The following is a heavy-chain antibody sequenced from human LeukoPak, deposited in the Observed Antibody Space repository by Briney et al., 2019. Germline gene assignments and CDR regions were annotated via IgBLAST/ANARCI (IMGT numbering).Heavy chain of an antibody. J-gene: IGHJ5*02. D-gene: IGHD1-26*01. CDR3: AKAAGDSGSYYVPRSWFDP. Sequence: GGSLRLSCAASGFTFSSYAMSWVRQAPGKGLEWVSAISGSGGSTYYADSVKGRFTISRDNSKNTLYLQMNSLRAEDTAVYYCAKAAGDSGSYYVPRSWFDPWGQGTLVTVSS. CDR2: ISGSGGST. CDR1: GFTFSSYA. V-gene: IGHV3-23*01.